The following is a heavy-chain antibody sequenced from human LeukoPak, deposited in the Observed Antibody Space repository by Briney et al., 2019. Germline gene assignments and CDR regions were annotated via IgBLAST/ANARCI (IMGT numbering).Heavy chain of an antibody. CDR3: ARDIGRVPAAIGKDAFDI. V-gene: IGHV3-48*01. Sequence: PGGSLRLSCAASGFTFSSYSMNWVRQAPGKGLEWGSYISSSSSTIYYADSLKGRFTISRDNAKKSLYLQMNSLRAEDTAVYYCARDIGRVPAAIGKDAFDIWGQGTMVTVSS. D-gene: IGHD2-2*02. CDR2: ISSSSSTI. CDR1: GFTFSSYS. J-gene: IGHJ3*02.